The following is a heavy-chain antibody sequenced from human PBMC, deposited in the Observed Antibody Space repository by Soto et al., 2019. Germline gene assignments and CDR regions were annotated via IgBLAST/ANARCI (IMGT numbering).Heavy chain of an antibody. CDR1: GYTFTSYG. Sequence: ASVKVSCKASGYTFTSYGISWVRQAPGQGLEWMGWISAYNGNTNYAQKLQGRVTMTTDTSTSTAYMELRSLRSDDTAVYYCARDRDLYYYDSSGYCPSDYWGQGTLVTVPS. J-gene: IGHJ4*02. CDR3: ARDRDLYYYDSSGYCPSDY. CDR2: ISAYNGNT. V-gene: IGHV1-18*01. D-gene: IGHD3-22*01.